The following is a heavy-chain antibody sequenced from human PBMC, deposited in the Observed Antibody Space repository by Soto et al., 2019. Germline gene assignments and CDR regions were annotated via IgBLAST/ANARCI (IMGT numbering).Heavy chain of an antibody. Sequence: GASVKVSCKASGYTFITYFMHWVRQAHGQGLEWMGVINPSRGTTTYAQQFQDRVTMTRDTSASTVYMELSSLRSEDTAMYYCTRSYISSSYWFDPWGQGTLVTVSS. D-gene: IGHD6-6*01. V-gene: IGHV1-46*03. CDR2: INPSRGTT. J-gene: IGHJ5*02. CDR1: GYTFITYF. CDR3: TRSYISSSYWFDP.